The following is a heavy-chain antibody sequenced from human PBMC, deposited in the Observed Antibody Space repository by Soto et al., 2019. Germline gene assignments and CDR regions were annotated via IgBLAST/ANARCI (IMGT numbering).Heavy chain of an antibody. CDR3: ASRASLAVPYSGTTRTSFDY. CDR1: GDSLRNLY. V-gene: IGHV4-59*11. J-gene: IGHJ4*02. D-gene: IGHD1-26*01. Sequence: PSETLSLTCSVSGDSLRNLYWSWIRQPLGKGLEWIGYIYRGGSTKYNPSLKSRVTISVDTSKNQFSLKLSSVTAADTAVYYCASRASLAVPYSGTTRTSFDYWGQGTLVTVSS. CDR2: IYRGGST.